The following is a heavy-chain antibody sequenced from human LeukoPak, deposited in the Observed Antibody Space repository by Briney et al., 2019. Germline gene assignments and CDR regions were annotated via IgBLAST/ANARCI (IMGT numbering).Heavy chain of an antibody. CDR2: IYSGDNT. CDR3: ARDLRVGATTTFDY. J-gene: IGHJ4*02. CDR1: GFNVSNNY. Sequence: GGSLRLSCEASGFNVSNNYMSWVRQAPGKGLEWVSTIYSGDNTYYADSVKGRFTISRDNSKNTLCLHMNSLRADDTAVYFCARDLRVGATTTFDYWGQGTLVTVSS. D-gene: IGHD1-26*01. V-gene: IGHV3-53*01.